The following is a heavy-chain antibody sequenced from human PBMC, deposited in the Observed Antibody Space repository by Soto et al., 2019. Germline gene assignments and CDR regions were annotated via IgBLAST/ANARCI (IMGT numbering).Heavy chain of an antibody. CDR1: GFVFNSYA. J-gene: IGHJ2*01. CDR2: ISGNGFTT. D-gene: IGHD3-10*01. CDR3: AKQPEYYHGSGTFYFYWYFDL. Sequence: ELQLLESGGGLVQPGGSLRLSCAASGFVFNSYAMSWVRQAPGKGLEWVSSISGNGFTTYYADSVKGRFTISRDNSKNTLYLQMNSLRDEETDVYYCAKQPEYYHGSGTFYFYWYFDLWGRGTLVAVSS. V-gene: IGHV3-23*01.